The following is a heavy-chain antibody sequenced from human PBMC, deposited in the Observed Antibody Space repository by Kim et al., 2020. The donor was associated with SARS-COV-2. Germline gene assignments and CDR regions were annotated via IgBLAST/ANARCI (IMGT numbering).Heavy chain of an antibody. Sequence: SNKYYADSVKGRFTISRDNSKNTLYLQMNSLRAEDTAVYYCARGSWAFDYWGQGTLVTVSS. CDR2: SNK. V-gene: IGHV3-33*01. J-gene: IGHJ4*02. D-gene: IGHD1-26*01. CDR3: ARGSWAFDY.